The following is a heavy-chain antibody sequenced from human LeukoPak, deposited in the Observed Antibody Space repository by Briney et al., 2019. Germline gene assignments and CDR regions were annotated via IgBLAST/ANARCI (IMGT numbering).Heavy chain of an antibody. CDR1: GFTVSSNY. J-gene: IGHJ4*02. D-gene: IGHD3-3*02. Sequence: GGSLTLSCAASGFTVSSNYMSWVRQAPAKGLEWVSVIYSCGSTYYADSVKGRFTISIHNSKNTLYLQMNSLRAEDTAVYYCARLYGTFLEWSPYFDYWGQGTLVTVSS. CDR2: IYSCGST. CDR3: ARLYGTFLEWSPYFDY. V-gene: IGHV3-53*04.